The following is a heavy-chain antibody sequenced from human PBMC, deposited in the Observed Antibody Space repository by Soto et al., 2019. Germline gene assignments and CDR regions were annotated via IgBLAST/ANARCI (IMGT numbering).Heavy chain of an antibody. D-gene: IGHD4-17*01. Sequence: GGSLRLSCAASGFTFKRYTMSWVRHAPGKGLEWVSSLIGADDRTFYADSVRGRFTISRDTSKNTLFLQMNSLRAEDTAMYFCTIDKEPDGVWDFDYWGLGTLVTVSS. V-gene: IGHV3-23*01. CDR1: GFTFKRYT. J-gene: IGHJ4*02. CDR2: LIGADDRT. CDR3: TIDKEPDGVWDFDY.